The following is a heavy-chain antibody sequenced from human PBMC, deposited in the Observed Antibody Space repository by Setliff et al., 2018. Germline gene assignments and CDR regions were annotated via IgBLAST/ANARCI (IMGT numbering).Heavy chain of an antibody. Sequence: EASVKVSCKASGCTFTSYDINWMRQASGQGLEWMGWMNPNSGNTGSTQKFQGRVTMTRNTSTSTAYMELSRLTSEDTAVYFCARGWAALGIIGYWGQGTLVTVSS. J-gene: IGHJ4*02. V-gene: IGHV1-8*02. CDR1: GCTFTSYD. CDR3: ARGWAALGIIGY. CDR2: MNPNSGNT. D-gene: IGHD7-27*01.